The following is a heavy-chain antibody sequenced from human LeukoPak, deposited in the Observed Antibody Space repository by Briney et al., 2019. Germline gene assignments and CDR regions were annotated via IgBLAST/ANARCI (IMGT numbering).Heavy chain of an antibody. J-gene: IGHJ4*02. CDR1: GGSISSYY. Sequence: PSETLSLTCTVSGGSISSYYWSWIRQPPGKGLEWIGYIYYSGSTNYNPSLKSRVTISVDTSKNQFSLKLSSVTAADTAVYYCARDRSYYLFDYWGQGTLVTVSS. D-gene: IGHD1-26*01. CDR3: ARDRSYYLFDY. CDR2: IYYSGST. V-gene: IGHV4-59*12.